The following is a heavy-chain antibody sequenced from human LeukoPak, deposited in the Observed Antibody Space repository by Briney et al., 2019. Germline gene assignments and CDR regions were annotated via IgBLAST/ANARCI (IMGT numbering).Heavy chain of an antibody. Sequence: QPGGSLRLSCAASGLTLSGHGMHWVRQAPGKGLEWVAIIWHDGNIKYYADSVKGRFIVSRDNYKNTVFLQMNSPRGEDTAVYYCARVGSGSYFLDAFDIWGQGTMVSVSS. J-gene: IGHJ3*02. CDR1: GLTLSGHG. V-gene: IGHV3-33*01. CDR2: IWHDGNIK. D-gene: IGHD1-26*01. CDR3: ARVGSGSYFLDAFDI.